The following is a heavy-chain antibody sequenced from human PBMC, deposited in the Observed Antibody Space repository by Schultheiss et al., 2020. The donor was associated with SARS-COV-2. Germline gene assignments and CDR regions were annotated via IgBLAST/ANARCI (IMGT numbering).Heavy chain of an antibody. D-gene: IGHD1-7*01. Sequence: GESLKISCKGSGYSFTSYWIGWVRQMPGKGLEWMGIIYPGDSDTRYSPSFQGQVTISADKSISTAYLQWSSLKASDTAMYYCASLGRPKSMAITGTDGFDIWGQGTMVTVSS. J-gene: IGHJ3*02. CDR2: IYPGDSDT. V-gene: IGHV5-51*01. CDR1: GYSFTSYW. CDR3: ASLGRPKSMAITGTDGFDI.